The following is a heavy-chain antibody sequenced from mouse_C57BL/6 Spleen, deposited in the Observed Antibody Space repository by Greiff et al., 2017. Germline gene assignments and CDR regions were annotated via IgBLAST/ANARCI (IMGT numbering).Heavy chain of an antibody. V-gene: IGHV1-55*01. CDR3: ARVHYYGSSFLFED. Sequence: VQLQQPGAELVKPGASVKMSCKASGYTFTSYWITWVKQRPGQGLEWIGDIYPGSGSTNYNEKFKSKATLTVDTSSSTAYMQLSSLTSEDSAVYYCARVHYYGSSFLFEDGGQGTTLTVAS. CDR1: GYTFTSYW. CDR2: IYPGSGST. D-gene: IGHD1-1*01. J-gene: IGHJ2*01.